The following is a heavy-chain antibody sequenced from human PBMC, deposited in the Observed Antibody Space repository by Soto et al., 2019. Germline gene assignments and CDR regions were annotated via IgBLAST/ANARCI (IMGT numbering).Heavy chain of an antibody. D-gene: IGHD6-13*01. V-gene: IGHV4-31*01. J-gene: IGHJ4*02. CDR3: ARGYRQSGYSSSWVFDY. CDR2: MYYSGST. CDR1: GGSINSGGYY. Sequence: QVQLRESGPGLVKPSQTLSLTCTVSGGSINSGGYYWNWIRQHPGKGLEWIGYMYYSGSTYYNPFLRSLVIISADTSENHFSLKLSSGTAADTAVYFCARGYRQSGYSSSWVFDYWCQGTLVNVSS.